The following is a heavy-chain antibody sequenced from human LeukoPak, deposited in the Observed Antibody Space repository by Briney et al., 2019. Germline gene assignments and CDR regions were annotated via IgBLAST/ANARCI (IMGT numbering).Heavy chain of an antibody. D-gene: IGHD6-6*01. V-gene: IGHV3-13*01. Sequence: GGSLRLSCAASGFTFSNYEMHWVRLVLGKGLEWASAIGIAGNTFYAGSVKGRFTISRENAKNSLHLQMNSLGAGDTAVYYCAREGSLSSSDAFDIWGQGTMVTVSS. CDR2: IGIAGNT. CDR1: GFTFSNYE. CDR3: AREGSLSSSDAFDI. J-gene: IGHJ3*02.